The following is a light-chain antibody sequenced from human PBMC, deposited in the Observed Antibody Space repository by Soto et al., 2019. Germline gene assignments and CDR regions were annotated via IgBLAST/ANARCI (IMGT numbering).Light chain of an antibody. CDR3: SSYTSSSTYV. V-gene: IGLV2-14*03. Sequence: QSVLTQPASVSGSPGQSITIPCTGTSSDVGGYSYVSWYQQHPGKAPKLIIYDVSNRPSGVSNRFSGSKSGNTASLTISGLQAEDEADYYCSSYTSSSTYVFGTGTKVTVL. J-gene: IGLJ1*01. CDR1: SSDVGGYSY. CDR2: DVS.